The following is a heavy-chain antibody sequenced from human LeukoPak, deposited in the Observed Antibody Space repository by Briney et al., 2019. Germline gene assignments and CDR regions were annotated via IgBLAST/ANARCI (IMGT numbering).Heavy chain of an antibody. Sequence: GGALRLSCAASGLTFSIYAMPWLPHAPGKGRERVADISYDRSNKTYADSVNGRFTISRDNSVNTLYMEMNSLRAEDTAVYCCAGVNGILFQIWGWGKVALVS. J-gene: IGHJ4*02. CDR3: AGVNGILFQIWG. D-gene: IGHD3-16*01. V-gene: IGHV3-30*04. CDR2: ISYDRSNK. CDR1: GLTFSIYA.